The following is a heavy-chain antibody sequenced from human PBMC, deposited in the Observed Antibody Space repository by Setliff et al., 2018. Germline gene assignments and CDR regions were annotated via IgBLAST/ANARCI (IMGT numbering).Heavy chain of an antibody. V-gene: IGHV4-61*09. J-gene: IGHJ6*03. CDR1: GDSINSRTNY. CDR2: IYASWST. D-gene: IGHD6-25*01. Sequence: SETLSLTCTVSGDSINSRTNYWSWIRQPAGKGPEWIGHIYASWSTDYNPSLKSRVTISLDTSKNQFSLKLSSVTAADTAVYYCVRMSGSLYMDVWGKGTTVTVS. CDR3: VRMSGSLYMDV.